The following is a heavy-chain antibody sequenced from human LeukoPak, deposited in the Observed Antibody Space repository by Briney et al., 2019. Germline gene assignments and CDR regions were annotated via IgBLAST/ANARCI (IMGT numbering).Heavy chain of an antibody. Sequence: GGSLRLSCAASGFTFSSYGMSWVRQAPGKGLEWVSAISGSGGSTYYADSVKGRFTISRDNSKNTLYLQMNSLRAEDTAVYYCAKVRKSDSSAHFDYWGQGTLVTVSS. CDR3: AKVRKSDSSAHFDY. J-gene: IGHJ4*02. D-gene: IGHD3-22*01. CDR1: GFTFSSYG. CDR2: ISGSGGST. V-gene: IGHV3-23*01.